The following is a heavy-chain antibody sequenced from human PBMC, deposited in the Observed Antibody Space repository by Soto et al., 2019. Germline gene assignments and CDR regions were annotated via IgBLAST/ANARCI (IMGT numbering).Heavy chain of an antibody. Sequence: EVQLVESGGGLVQPGRSLRLSCAAPGFTFEDYAMHWVRQAPGKGLEWVSGISWNSGNIGYADSVKGRFTISRDNAKNSLYLQMNSLRAEDTAVYNCAKGSSGSYNYMDVWGKGTTVAVSS. V-gene: IGHV3-9*01. CDR1: GFTFEDYA. J-gene: IGHJ6*03. CDR2: ISWNSGNI. D-gene: IGHD3-10*01. CDR3: AKGSSGSYNYMDV.